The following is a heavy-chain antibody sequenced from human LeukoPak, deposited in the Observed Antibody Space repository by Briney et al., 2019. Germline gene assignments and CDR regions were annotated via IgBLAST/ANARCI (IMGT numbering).Heavy chain of an antibody. J-gene: IGHJ4*02. CDR2: ISSSSSTI. D-gene: IGHD3-22*01. Sequence: GGSLRLSCAASGFTFSTYSMNWVRQAPGKGLEWVSYISSSSSTIYYADSVKGRFTISRDNAKNSLYLQMNSLRAEDTAVYYCARGSTYYDSSGQVPFDYWGQGSLVTVSS. CDR3: ARGSTYYDSSGQVPFDY. CDR1: GFTFSTYS. V-gene: IGHV3-48*01.